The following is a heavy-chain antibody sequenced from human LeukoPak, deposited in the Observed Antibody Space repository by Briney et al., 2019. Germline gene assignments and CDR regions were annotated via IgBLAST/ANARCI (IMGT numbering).Heavy chain of an antibody. V-gene: IGHV4-59*01. J-gene: IGHJ4*02. Sequence: SETLSLTCTVSGGSISSYYWSWIRQPPGKGLEWIGYIYYSGSTKYNPSLKSRVTISVDTSKNQFSLKLSSVTAADTAVYYCARDSYGGIDYWGQGTLVTVSS. CDR3: ARDSYGGIDY. CDR1: GGSISSYY. CDR2: IYYSGST. D-gene: IGHD4-17*01.